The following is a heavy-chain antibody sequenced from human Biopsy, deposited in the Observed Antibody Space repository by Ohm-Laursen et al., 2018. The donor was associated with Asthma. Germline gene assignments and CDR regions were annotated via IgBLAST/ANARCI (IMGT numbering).Heavy chain of an antibody. CDR3: VRHQYSSSWSTFDY. J-gene: IGHJ4*02. Sequence: PSETLSLTCIFSGGSISSRPSYWGWLRQPPGKGLEWIASFSASGTSYFNASLKSRVTTSVDMSKNQLSLRLTSVTAADTAVYFCVRHQYSSSWSTFDYWGQGALVTVSS. V-gene: IGHV4-39*01. CDR1: GGSISSRPSY. CDR2: FSASGTS. D-gene: IGHD3-22*01.